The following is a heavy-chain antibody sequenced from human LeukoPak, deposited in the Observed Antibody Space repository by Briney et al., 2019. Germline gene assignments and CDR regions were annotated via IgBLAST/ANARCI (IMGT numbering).Heavy chain of an antibody. CDR2: ISAYNGNT. CDR3: ARVVEQQLVRGLDWFDP. D-gene: IGHD6-13*01. V-gene: IGHV1-18*01. Sequence: ASVKVSCKASGYTFTSYGISWVRQAPGQGLEWMGWISAYNGNTNYAQKLQGRVTMTTDTSTSTAYMELRSLRSDDTAVCYCARVVEQQLVRGLDWFDPWGQGTLVTVSS. J-gene: IGHJ5*02. CDR1: GYTFTSYG.